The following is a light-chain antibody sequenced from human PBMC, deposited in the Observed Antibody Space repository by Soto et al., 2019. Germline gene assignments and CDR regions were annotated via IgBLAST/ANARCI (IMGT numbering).Light chain of an antibody. CDR1: QSVRYNY. CDR2: GAS. Sequence: EIVLTQSPGTLSLSPGERATLSCRASQSVRYNYLAWYQQKPGQAPRLLIHGASSRATGIPDRFIGSGSETDFTLTISRLEPEDFAVYYCQQYGSPPQAFGQGTKLEIK. J-gene: IGKJ2*01. CDR3: QQYGSPPQA. V-gene: IGKV3-20*01.